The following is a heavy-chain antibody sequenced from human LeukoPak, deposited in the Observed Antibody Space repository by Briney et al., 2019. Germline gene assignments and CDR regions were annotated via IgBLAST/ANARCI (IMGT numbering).Heavy chain of an antibody. V-gene: IGHV3-30-3*01. CDR1: GFTFSSYA. D-gene: IGHD3-22*01. CDR2: ISYDGSNK. Sequence: GRSLRLSCAASGFTFSSYAMHWVRLAPGKGLEWVAVISYDGSNKYYADSVKGRFTISRDNSKNTLYLQMNSLRAEDTAVYYCARGVVITSGLDYWGPGTLVTVSS. J-gene: IGHJ4*02. CDR3: ARGVVITSGLDY.